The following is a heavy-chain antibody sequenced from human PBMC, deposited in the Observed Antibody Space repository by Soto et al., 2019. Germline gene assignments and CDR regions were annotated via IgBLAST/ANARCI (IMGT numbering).Heavy chain of an antibody. CDR3: ARHGRVGAYHRDVYRMAV. Sequence: SETLSLTCTVSGGSISSSSYYWGWIRQPPGKGLEWIGSIYYSGSTYYNPSLKSRVTISVDTSKNQFSLKLSSVTAEDTAVYYCARHGRVGAYHRDVYRMAVWGQGTTVPVS. CDR2: IYYSGST. CDR1: GGSISSSSYY. J-gene: IGHJ6*02. V-gene: IGHV4-39*01. D-gene: IGHD3-16*01.